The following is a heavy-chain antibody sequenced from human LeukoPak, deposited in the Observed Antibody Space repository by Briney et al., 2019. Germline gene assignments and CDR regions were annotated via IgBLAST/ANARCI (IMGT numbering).Heavy chain of an antibody. CDR3: ARLYGNYQNYFDY. CDR1: GGSISSITYY. CDR2: MYYRGNT. Sequence: SETLSLTCTVSGGSISSITYYWGWIRQPPVKGLEWVGHMYYRGNTFYSPSLKSRVSISVDTSKNQFSLKLRSVTAADTAVYYCARLYGNYQNYFDYWGQGTLVTVSS. D-gene: IGHD1-7*01. V-gene: IGHV4-39*07. J-gene: IGHJ4*02.